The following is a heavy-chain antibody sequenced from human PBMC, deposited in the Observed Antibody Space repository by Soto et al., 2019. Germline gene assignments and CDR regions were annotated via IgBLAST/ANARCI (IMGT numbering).Heavy chain of an antibody. J-gene: IGHJ4*02. D-gene: IGHD1-26*01. CDR1: GGSISSGGYY. CDR2: IYYSGST. Sequence: QVQLQESGPGLVKPSQTLSLTCTVSGGSISSGGYYWSWIRQHPGKGLERIGYIYYSGSTYYNPSLXTXVXXSVDTSKNQFSLKLSSVTAADPAVYYCAREGGIVGATAADYWGQGTLVNVSS. CDR3: AREGGIVGATAADY. V-gene: IGHV4-31*03.